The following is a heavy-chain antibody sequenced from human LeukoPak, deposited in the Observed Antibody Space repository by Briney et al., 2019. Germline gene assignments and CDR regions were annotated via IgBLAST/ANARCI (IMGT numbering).Heavy chain of an antibody. CDR2: INWNGGSR. CDR1: GFNFDDYV. D-gene: IGHD3-22*01. J-gene: IGHJ4*02. CDR3: ATLPYYYDSSGSYYFDY. Sequence: GGSLRLSCAASGFNFDDYVMTWVRQAPGKGLEWVSGINWNGGSRGYADSVKGRFTISRDNSKNTLYLQMNSLRVEDTAVYYCATLPYYYDSSGSYYFDYWGQGTLVTVSS. V-gene: IGHV3-20*04.